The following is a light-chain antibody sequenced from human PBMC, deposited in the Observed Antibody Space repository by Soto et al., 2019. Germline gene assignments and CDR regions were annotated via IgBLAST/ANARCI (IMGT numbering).Light chain of an antibody. J-gene: IGLJ1*01. CDR3: AAWVDSLSGYV. CDR1: SSNIGRNT. CDR2: TTN. V-gene: IGLV1-44*01. Sequence: QSVLTQPPSVSGTPGQRVTISCSGSSSNIGRNTVNWYQQLPGTAPTLLIFTTNQRPSGVPDRFSGSKSGTSASLAISGLQSEDEADYYCAAWVDSLSGYVFGAGTKLTVL.